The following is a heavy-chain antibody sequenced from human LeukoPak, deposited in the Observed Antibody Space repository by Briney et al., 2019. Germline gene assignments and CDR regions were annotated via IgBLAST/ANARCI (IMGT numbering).Heavy chain of an antibody. CDR1: GYTFTGYY. J-gene: IGHJ6*03. Sequence: ASVKVSCKASGYTFTGYYMHWVRQAPGQGLEWMGWINPNSGGTNYARKFQGRVTMTRDTSISTAYMELSRLRSDDTAVYYCARDLRSAAAATNGYYYYYMDVWGKGTTVTVSS. V-gene: IGHV1-2*02. CDR2: INPNSGGT. D-gene: IGHD6-13*01. CDR3: ARDLRSAAAATNGYYYYYMDV.